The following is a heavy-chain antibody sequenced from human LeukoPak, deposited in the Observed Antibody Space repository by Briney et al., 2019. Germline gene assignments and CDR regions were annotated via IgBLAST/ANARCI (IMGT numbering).Heavy chain of an antibody. Sequence: SETLSLTCTVSGGSISSSSYYWGWIRQPPGKGLEWIGSIYYSGSTYYNPSLKSRVTISVDTSKNQFSLKLSSVTAAATAVYYCGRDRVGQFRPTQFEYWGQGTLVTVSS. CDR1: GGSISSSSYY. CDR3: GRDRVGQFRPTQFEY. V-gene: IGHV4-39*07. D-gene: IGHD3-10*01. J-gene: IGHJ4*02. CDR2: IYYSGST.